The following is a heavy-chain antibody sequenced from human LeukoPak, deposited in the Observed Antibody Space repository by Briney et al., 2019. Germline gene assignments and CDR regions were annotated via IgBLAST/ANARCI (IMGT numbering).Heavy chain of an antibody. Sequence: SKTLSLTCTVSGVSISSGGYYWSWIRQHPGKGLEWIGYIYYSGSTYYNPSLKSRVTISVDTSKNQFSLKLSSVTAADTAVYYCARTPFQYQVDYWGQGTLVTVSS. J-gene: IGHJ4*02. CDR2: IYYSGST. D-gene: IGHD2-2*01. V-gene: IGHV4-31*03. CDR3: ARTPFQYQVDY. CDR1: GVSISSGGYY.